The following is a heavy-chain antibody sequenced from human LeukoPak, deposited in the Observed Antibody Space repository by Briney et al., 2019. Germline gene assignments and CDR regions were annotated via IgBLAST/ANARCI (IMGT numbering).Heavy chain of an antibody. V-gene: IGHV3-30*02. D-gene: IGHD2-21*01. CDR2: IRYDGSNK. J-gene: IGHJ4*02. CDR3: AKDFVGDDDY. CDR1: GSTFSSYG. Sequence: GGSLRLSCAASGSTFSSYGMHWVRQAPGKGLEWVAFIRYDGSNKYYADSVKGRFTISRDNSKNTLYLQMNSLRAEDTAVYYRAKDFVGDDDYWGQGTLVPVSS.